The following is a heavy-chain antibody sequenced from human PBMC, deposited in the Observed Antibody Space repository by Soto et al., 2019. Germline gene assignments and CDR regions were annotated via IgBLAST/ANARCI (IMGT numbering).Heavy chain of an antibody. V-gene: IGHV4-31*03. D-gene: IGHD2-21*02. CDR3: ASGDAWGVLIDY. CDR1: GAPISSGGYY. Sequence: SETLSLTCTVSGAPISSGGYYWSWVRQLPGKGLEWIGYIYFSGTTYYNPSLESRVTISLDTSQNQFSLKLTSVSAADTAVYYCASGDAWGVLIDYWGQGTMVTFSS. CDR2: IYFSGTT. J-gene: IGHJ4*02.